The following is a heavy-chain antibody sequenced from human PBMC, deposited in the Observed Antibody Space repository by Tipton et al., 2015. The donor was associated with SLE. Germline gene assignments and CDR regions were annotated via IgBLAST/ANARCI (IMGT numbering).Heavy chain of an antibody. Sequence: TLSLTCTVSGDSVSSTNYYWAWIRQPPGKGREWVGTIFNTGTTYYNSSLKSRVAISAYTSKNQFSLTLMSVTGADTAAYFCARARSDDSFWTDYFYFFYYMDVWGKGTTVTYSS. J-gene: IGHJ6*03. V-gene: IGHV4-39*07. D-gene: IGHD3/OR15-3a*01. CDR1: GDSVSSTNYY. CDR3: ARARSDDSFWTDYFYFFYYMDV. CDR2: IFNTGTT.